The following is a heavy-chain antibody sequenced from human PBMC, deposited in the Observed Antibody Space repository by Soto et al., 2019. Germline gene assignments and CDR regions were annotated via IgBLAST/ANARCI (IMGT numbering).Heavy chain of an antibody. CDR2: INPSDGSA. D-gene: IGHD2-21*01. CDR3: ARMWWGCVFDY. V-gene: IGHV1-46*01. Sequence: ASVKVSCKASGYTFTSYSMHWLRQAPGQGLEWMAIINPSDGSATYAQKFQGRVTVTMDTSTSTVHMEVSSLRADDTAVYYCARMWWGCVFDYWGQGTLVTVSS. J-gene: IGHJ4*02. CDR1: GYTFTSYS.